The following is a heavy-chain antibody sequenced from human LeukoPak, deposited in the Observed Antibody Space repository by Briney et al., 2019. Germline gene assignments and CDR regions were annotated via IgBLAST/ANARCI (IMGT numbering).Heavy chain of an antibody. J-gene: IGHJ5*02. CDR1: GYTFTSYG. Sequence: ASVKVSCKASGYTFTSYGISWVRQALGQGLEWMGWISAYNGNTNYAQKLQGRVTMTPDTSTSTAYMELRSLRSDDTAVYYCARGFFTMGWTLQYNWFDPWGQGTLVTVSS. D-gene: IGHD3-10*01. CDR2: ISAYNGNT. V-gene: IGHV1-18*01. CDR3: ARGFFTMGWTLQYNWFDP.